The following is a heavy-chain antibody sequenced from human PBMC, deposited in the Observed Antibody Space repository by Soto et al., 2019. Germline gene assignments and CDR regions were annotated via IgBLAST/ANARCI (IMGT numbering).Heavy chain of an antibody. CDR1: GYTFTSYG. CDR3: ERVMLDIAVAGYGMDV. CDR2: ISAYNGNT. D-gene: IGHD6-19*01. J-gene: IGHJ6*02. Sequence: ASVKVSCKASGYTFTSYGISWVRQAPGQGLEWMGWISAYNGNTNYAQKLQGRVTMTTDASTSTAYMELRSLRSDDTAVYYCERVMLDIAVAGYGMDVCGQGTTVTVSS. V-gene: IGHV1-18*01.